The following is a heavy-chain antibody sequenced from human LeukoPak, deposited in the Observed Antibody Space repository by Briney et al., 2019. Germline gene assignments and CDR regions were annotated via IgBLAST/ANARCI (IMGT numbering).Heavy chain of an antibody. Sequence: GGSLRLSCAASGFTFSSYGMHWVRQAPGKGLEWAAVIWYDGSNSYYADSVMGRFTISRDNSKNTLYLQMNSLRAEDTAVYYCARDGAFWSGYPYYFDYWGQGTLVTVSS. CDR2: IWYDGSNS. J-gene: IGHJ4*02. CDR1: GFTFSSYG. V-gene: IGHV3-33*01. D-gene: IGHD3-3*01. CDR3: ARDGAFWSGYPYYFDY.